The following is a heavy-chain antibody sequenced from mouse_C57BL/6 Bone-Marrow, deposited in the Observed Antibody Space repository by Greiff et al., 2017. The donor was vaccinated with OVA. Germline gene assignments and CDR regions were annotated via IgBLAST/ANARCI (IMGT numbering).Heavy chain of an antibody. CDR3: ARRGYGSSLYARDY. Sequence: EVKLVESGGGLVKPGGSLKLSCAASGFTFSDYGMHWVRQAPEKGLEWVAYISSGSSTIYYADTVKGRFTISRDNAKNTLFLQMTSLRSEDTDMYYCARRGYGSSLYARDYWGQGTSVTVSS. V-gene: IGHV5-17*01. CDR1: GFTFSDYG. D-gene: IGHD1-1*01. J-gene: IGHJ4*01. CDR2: ISSGSSTI.